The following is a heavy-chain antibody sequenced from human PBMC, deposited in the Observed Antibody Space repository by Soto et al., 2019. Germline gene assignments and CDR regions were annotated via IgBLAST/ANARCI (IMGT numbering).Heavy chain of an antibody. D-gene: IGHD6-13*01. Sequence: GGSPRLSCAASGFTFSSYAMHWVRQAPGKGLEYVSAISSNGGSTYYANSVKGRFTISRDNSKNTLYLQMGSLRAEDMAVYYCARDSSSWYFDYWGQGT. CDR1: GFTFSSYA. V-gene: IGHV3-64*01. CDR2: ISSNGGST. J-gene: IGHJ4*02. CDR3: ARDSSSWYFDY.